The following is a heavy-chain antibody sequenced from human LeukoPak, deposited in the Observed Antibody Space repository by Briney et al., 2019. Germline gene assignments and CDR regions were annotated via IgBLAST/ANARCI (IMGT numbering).Heavy chain of an antibody. J-gene: IGHJ4*02. CDR2: ISGSGGST. Sequence: GGSLRLSCAASGFTFSSYAMSWVRQAPGKGLEWVSAISGSGGSTHYADSVKGRFTISRDNSKNTLYLQMNSLRAEDTAVYYCAKGWELLGEIDYWGQGTLVTVSS. D-gene: IGHD1-26*01. V-gene: IGHV3-23*01. CDR1: GFTFSSYA. CDR3: AKGWELLGEIDY.